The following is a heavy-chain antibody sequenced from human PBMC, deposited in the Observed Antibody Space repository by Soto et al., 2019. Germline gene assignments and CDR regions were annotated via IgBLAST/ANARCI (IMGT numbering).Heavy chain of an antibody. J-gene: IGHJ4*02. Sequence: VGSLRLSCAASGFTFSDYSINWVRQAPGKGLEWVSVISSSSNYIYYADSMKGRFTVSRDNAKNSVYLDMNSLSAEDTAVYYCARESEDLTSNFDYWGQGTLVTVSS. CDR3: ARESEDLTSNFDY. CDR2: ISSSSNYI. V-gene: IGHV3-21*01. CDR1: GFTFSDYS.